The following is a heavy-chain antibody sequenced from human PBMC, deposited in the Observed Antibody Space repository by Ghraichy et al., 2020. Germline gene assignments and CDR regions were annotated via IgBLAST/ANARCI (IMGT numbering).Heavy chain of an antibody. D-gene: IGHD1-14*01. CDR1: GYSVRSGYHY. J-gene: IGHJ5*01. CDR3: ARNSTSSPWFDS. V-gene: IGHV4-61*01. Sequence: SQTLSLTCTVSGYSVRSGYHYWSWVRQAPGKGLEWIGTVYYIGTADYNPSLKSRVTMSVDTSNNQFSLRLTSVTPADTAIYYCARNSTSSPWFDSWSKGTLVTVSS. CDR2: VYYIGTA.